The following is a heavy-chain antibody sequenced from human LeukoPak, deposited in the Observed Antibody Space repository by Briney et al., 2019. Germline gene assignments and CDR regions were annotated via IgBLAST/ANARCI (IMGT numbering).Heavy chain of an antibody. Sequence: GGSLRLSCAASGFTFSNYGMSWVRQAPGKGLEWVSGMSGSGGSTYYADSVKGRFTISRDNSKNTLYLQMNSLRAEDTAVYYCAKGSARYFDLWGRGTLVTVSS. CDR2: MSGSGGST. CDR3: AKGSARYFDL. V-gene: IGHV3-23*01. D-gene: IGHD2-15*01. J-gene: IGHJ2*01. CDR1: GFTFSNYG.